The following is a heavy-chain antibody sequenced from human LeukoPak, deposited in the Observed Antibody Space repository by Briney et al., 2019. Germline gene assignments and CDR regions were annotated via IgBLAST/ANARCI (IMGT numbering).Heavy chain of an antibody. CDR3: ARARGDHYSFDY. Sequence: GESLRISCKGYGYGFTSYWIIWVRQMPGKGLEWMGRIDPSDSYTNYSPSLQGHVTISADKSISAAYLQWSNLKASDTAMYYCARARGDHYSFDYWGQGTLVTVSS. D-gene: IGHD3-10*01. J-gene: IGHJ4*02. CDR1: GYGFTSYW. V-gene: IGHV5-10-1*01. CDR2: IDPSDSYT.